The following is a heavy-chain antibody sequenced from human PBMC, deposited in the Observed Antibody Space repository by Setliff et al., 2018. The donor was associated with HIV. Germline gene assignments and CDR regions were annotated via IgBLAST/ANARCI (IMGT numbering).Heavy chain of an antibody. J-gene: IGHJ4*02. CDR1: GYTFTSFA. Sequence: ASVKVSCKASGYTFTSFAMHWVRQAPGQRLEWMGWINVGNGDTKFSQKLQGRVTITRDISISTAYMELSSLRSEDTAVYYCARGGRYCSSTNCYDFDYWGQGTLVTVSS. D-gene: IGHD2-2*01. V-gene: IGHV1-3*01. CDR3: ARGGRYCSSTNCYDFDY. CDR2: INVGNGDT.